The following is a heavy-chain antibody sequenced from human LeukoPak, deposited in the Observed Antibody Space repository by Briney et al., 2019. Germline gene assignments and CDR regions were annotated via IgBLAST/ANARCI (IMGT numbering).Heavy chain of an antibody. CDR3: ARVTYGSGTYGAFDY. V-gene: IGHV3-23*01. Sequence: GGSLRLSCAASGFTFSSHGMSWVRQAPGHGLEWVSTISGSGDNTYYADSVKGRFTISRDNSKNTLYLQMNSLRAEDTAVYYCARVTYGSGTYGAFDYWGQGTLVTVSS. CDR2: ISGSGDNT. D-gene: IGHD3-10*01. J-gene: IGHJ4*02. CDR1: GFTFSSHG.